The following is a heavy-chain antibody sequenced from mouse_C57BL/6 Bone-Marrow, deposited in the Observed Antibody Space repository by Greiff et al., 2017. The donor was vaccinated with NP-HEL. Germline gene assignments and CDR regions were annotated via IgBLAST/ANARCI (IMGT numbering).Heavy chain of an antibody. J-gene: IGHJ2*01. CDR1: GFTFSSYA. D-gene: IGHD3-3*01. V-gene: IGHV5-4*01. CDR2: ISDGGSYT. CDR3: AREGLGFFDY. Sequence: EVKLMESGGGLVKPGGSLKLSCAASGFTFSSYAMSWVRQTPEKRLEWVATISDGGSYTYYPDNVKGRFTISRDNAKNNLYLQMSHLKSEDTAMYYCAREGLGFFDYWGQGTTLTVSS.